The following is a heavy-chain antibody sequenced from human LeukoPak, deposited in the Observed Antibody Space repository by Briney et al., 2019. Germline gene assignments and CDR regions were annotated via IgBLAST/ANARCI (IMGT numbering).Heavy chain of an antibody. J-gene: IGHJ2*01. CDR3: ARDPTKYSSSSHL. Sequence: PGGSLRLSCKASGFTFRDFHMGWIRQAPGKGLEWVSYISISGGTIYYRDSVKGRFTISRDNAKNSLYLQMNSLRAEDTAVYYCARDPTKYSSSSHLWGRGTLVTVSS. CDR1: GFTFRDFH. CDR2: ISISGGTI. D-gene: IGHD6-13*01. V-gene: IGHV3-11*04.